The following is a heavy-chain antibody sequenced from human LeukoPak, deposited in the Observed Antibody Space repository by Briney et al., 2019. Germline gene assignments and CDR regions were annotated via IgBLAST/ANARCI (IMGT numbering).Heavy chain of an antibody. CDR2: IYPGNSDT. J-gene: IGHJ4*02. CDR3: AAIAAAGSPFDY. CDR1: GYSFTSYW. Sequence: GESLKISCKGSGYSFTSYWIGWVRQIPGKGLEWMGIIYPGNSDTRYSPYFQGQVTHSADNSTTTAYLQWISLKASDTAMYYCAAIAAAGSPFDYWGQGTLVTVSS. D-gene: IGHD6-13*01. V-gene: IGHV5-51*01.